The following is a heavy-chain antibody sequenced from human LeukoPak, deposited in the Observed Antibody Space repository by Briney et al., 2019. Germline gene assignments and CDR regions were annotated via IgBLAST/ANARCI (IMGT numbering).Heavy chain of an antibody. J-gene: IGHJ3*02. V-gene: IGHV4-61*09. CDR3: ARHGAVAISYSFDI. Sequence: SQTLSLTCTVSGGSISSGNYYWTWIRQPPGKGLEWIGYIFHSGTTSYNPSLKSRVTISIDTSNNQFSLKLNSVTAADTAVYYCARHGAVAISYSFDIWGQGTMVTVSS. CDR1: GGSISSGNYY. CDR2: IFHSGTT. D-gene: IGHD3-3*01.